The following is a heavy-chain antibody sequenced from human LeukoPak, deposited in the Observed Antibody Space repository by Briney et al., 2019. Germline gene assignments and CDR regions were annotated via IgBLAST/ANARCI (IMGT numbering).Heavy chain of an antibody. CDR1: GDSIRSYY. CDR3: ARLGALHGAFDV. CDR2: IHYSGST. V-gene: IGHV4-59*12. J-gene: IGHJ3*01. Sequence: AETLSLTCTVSGDSIRSYYWSWIRQPPGKGLEWIGNIHYSGSTKYNPSLKSRVTISVDTSKNQFSLRVTSLTAADTAVYYCARLGALHGAFDVWGQGTLVTVSS. D-gene: IGHD3-16*01.